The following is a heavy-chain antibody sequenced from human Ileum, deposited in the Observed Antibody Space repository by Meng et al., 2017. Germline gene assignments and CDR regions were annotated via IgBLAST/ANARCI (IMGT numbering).Heavy chain of an antibody. J-gene: IGHJ4*02. Sequence: ASVKVSCKASGYSFTGYKMHWVRQVPGQGLEWMGWINGNNGATNYAQKFQGRVTMTRDTSISTAYMELSRLTFDDTAVFYCARSWIEIWTPDFDYWGQGTRVTGSS. CDR1: GYSFTGYK. D-gene: IGHD5-12*01. CDR3: ARSWIEIWTPDFDY. CDR2: INGNNGAT. V-gene: IGHV1-2*02.